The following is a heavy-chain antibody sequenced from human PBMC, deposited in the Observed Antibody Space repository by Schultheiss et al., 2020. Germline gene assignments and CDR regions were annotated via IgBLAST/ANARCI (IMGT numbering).Heavy chain of an antibody. CDR3: ARHVISLVVVAATEFPVPNWYFDL. J-gene: IGHJ2*01. V-gene: IGHV4-59*08. D-gene: IGHD2-15*01. CDR1: GGSFSGYY. Sequence: SETLSLTCAVYGGSFSGYYWSWIRQPAGKGLEWIGYIYYSGSTNYNPSLKSRVTISVDTSKNQFSLKLSSVTAADTAVYYCARHVISLVVVAATEFPVPNWYFDLWGRGTLGTV. CDR2: IYYSGST.